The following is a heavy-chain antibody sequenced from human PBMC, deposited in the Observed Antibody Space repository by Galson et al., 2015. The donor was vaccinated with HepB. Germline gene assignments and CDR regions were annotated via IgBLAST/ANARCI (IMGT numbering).Heavy chain of an antibody. CDR3: ARVSYYDSSGYDY. D-gene: IGHD3-22*01. CDR1: GFTFSNYG. Sequence: SLRLSCAASGFTFSNYGMHWVRQAPGKGLEWVAVIWYDGSNKYYADSVKGRFTISRDNSKNTLYLQMNSLRAEDTAVYHCARVSYYDSSGYDYWGQGTLVTVSS. J-gene: IGHJ4*02. V-gene: IGHV3-33*01. CDR2: IWYDGSNK.